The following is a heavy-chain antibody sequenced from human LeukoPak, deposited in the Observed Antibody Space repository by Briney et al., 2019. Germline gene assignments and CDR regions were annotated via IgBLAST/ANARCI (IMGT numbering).Heavy chain of an antibody. D-gene: IGHD2-2*01. CDR3: ARVPAVPAAMSWFDP. Sequence: SETLSLTCAVYGGSFSGYYWGWIRQPPGKGLEWIGSIYYSGSTYYNPSLKSRVTISVDTSKNQFSLKLSSVTAADTAVYYCARVPAVPAAMSWFDPWGQGTLVTVSS. CDR1: GGSFSGYY. J-gene: IGHJ5*02. CDR2: IYYSGST. V-gene: IGHV4-34*01.